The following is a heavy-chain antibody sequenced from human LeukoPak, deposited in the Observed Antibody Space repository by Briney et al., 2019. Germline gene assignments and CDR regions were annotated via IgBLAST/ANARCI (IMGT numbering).Heavy chain of an antibody. V-gene: IGHV1-69*05. CDR2: IIPIFGTA. Sequence: ASVKVSCKASGGTFSSYAISWVRQAPGQGLEWMGGIIPIFGTANYTQKFQGRVTITRDTSASTAYMELSSLRSEDTAVYYCATGGIVGASVWFDPWGQGTLVTVSS. J-gene: IGHJ5*02. CDR1: GGTFSSYA. CDR3: ATGGIVGASVWFDP. D-gene: IGHD1-26*01.